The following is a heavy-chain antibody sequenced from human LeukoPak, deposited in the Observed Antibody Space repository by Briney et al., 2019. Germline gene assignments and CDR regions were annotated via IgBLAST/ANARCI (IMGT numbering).Heavy chain of an antibody. J-gene: IGHJ6*04. Sequence: PGGSLRLSCAASGFTFSSYAMHWVRQAPGKGLEWVAVISYDGSNKYYADSVKGRFTISRDNSKNTLYLQMNSLRAEDTAVYYCARALIVVVPAASDVWGKGTTVTVSS. CDR2: ISYDGSNK. D-gene: IGHD2-2*01. CDR1: GFTFSSYA. V-gene: IGHV3-30-3*01. CDR3: ARALIVVVPAASDV.